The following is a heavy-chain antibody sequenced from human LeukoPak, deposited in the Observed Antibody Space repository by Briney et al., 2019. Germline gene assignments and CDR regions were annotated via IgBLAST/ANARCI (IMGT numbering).Heavy chain of an antibody. Sequence: PSETLSLTCTVSGGSISSGDYYWSWIRQPPGKGLEWIGYIYYSGSTYYNPSLKSRVTISVDTSKNQFSLKLSSVTAADTAVYYCARVVAAAADFDYWGQGTLVTVSS. J-gene: IGHJ4*02. CDR2: IYYSGST. D-gene: IGHD6-13*01. CDR3: ARVVAAAADFDY. V-gene: IGHV4-30-4*01. CDR1: GGSISSGDYY.